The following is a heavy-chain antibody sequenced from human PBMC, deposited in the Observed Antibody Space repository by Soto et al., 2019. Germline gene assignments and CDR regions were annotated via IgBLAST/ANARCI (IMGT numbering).Heavy chain of an antibody. V-gene: IGHV4-30-2*01. CDR3: ARDGTITMVRGVKYYYYGMDV. CDR1: GGSISSGGYS. CDR2: IYHSGST. Sequence: SETLSLTCAVSGGSISSGGYSWSWIRQPPGKGLEWIGYIYHSGSTYYNPSLKSRVTISVDKSKNQFSLKLSSVTAADTAVYYCARDGTITMVRGVKYYYYGMDVWGQGTTVTVSS. J-gene: IGHJ6*02. D-gene: IGHD3-10*01.